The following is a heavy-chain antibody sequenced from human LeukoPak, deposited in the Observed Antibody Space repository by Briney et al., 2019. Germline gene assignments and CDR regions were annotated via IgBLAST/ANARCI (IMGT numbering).Heavy chain of an antibody. CDR3: ARELTYSDY. CDR2: ISRSSNYI. V-gene: IGHV3-21*01. D-gene: IGHD3-9*01. Sequence: PGGSLRLSCAASRFTFSSDAMNWVRQAPGQGLEWVSSISRSSNYIYYADSVKGRFTISRDNAKNSLYLQMNSLRAEDTAVYYCARELTYSDYWGQGTLVTVSS. J-gene: IGHJ4*02. CDR1: RFTFSSDA.